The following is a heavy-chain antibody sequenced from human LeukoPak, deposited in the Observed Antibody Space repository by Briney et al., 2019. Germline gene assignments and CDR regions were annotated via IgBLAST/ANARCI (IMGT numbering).Heavy chain of an antibody. D-gene: IGHD6-25*01. V-gene: IGHV3-7*01. J-gene: IGHJ4*02. Sequence: GGSLRHSSAASGFTFIDYRMTWVRQAPGKGLQWVATIEKDGSDKYYVDSVTGRFTISRDNAKTSLSLQMNSLGAEDTALYYCARLSGFTETSYFDYWGQGTLVTVSS. CDR1: GFTFIDYR. CDR3: ARLSGFTETSYFDY. CDR2: IEKDGSDK.